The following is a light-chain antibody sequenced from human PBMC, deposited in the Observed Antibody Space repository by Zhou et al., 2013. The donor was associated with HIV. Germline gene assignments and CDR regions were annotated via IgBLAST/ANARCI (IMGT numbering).Light chain of an antibody. Sequence: EIVLTQSPGTLSLSPGERATLSCRASQSLRTKQIAWYQQKPGQAPRVLIYGASIRATGIPDRFSGSGSGTDFTLTISRLEPEDFAVYSCQQYASSPRTFGQGTKVEIK. CDR2: GAS. J-gene: IGKJ1*01. CDR3: QQYASSPRT. CDR1: QSLRTKQ. V-gene: IGKV3-20*01.